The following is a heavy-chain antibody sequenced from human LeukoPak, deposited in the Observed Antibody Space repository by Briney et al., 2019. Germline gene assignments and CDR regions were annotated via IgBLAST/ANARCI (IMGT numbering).Heavy chain of an antibody. Sequence: SVKVSCKASGYTFTGYYMHWVRQAPGQGLEWMGWINPNSGGTNYAQKFQGWVTMTRDTSISTAYMELSRLRSDDTAVYYCARDAMVRGVWGMDVWGQGTTVTVSS. J-gene: IGHJ6*02. CDR3: ARDAMVRGVWGMDV. CDR2: INPNSGGT. CDR1: GYTFTGYY. D-gene: IGHD3-10*01. V-gene: IGHV1-2*04.